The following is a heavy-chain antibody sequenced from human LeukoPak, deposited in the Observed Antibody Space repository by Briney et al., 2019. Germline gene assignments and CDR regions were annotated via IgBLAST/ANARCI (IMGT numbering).Heavy chain of an antibody. D-gene: IGHD3-22*01. CDR2: INPHSGGT. Sequence: ASVKVSCKASGYTFTGYFIHWVRQAPGRGLEWMGWINPHSGGTNYAQMFQGRVTMTRDTSINTAYMELNRLTSDDTAVYYCARDLYYDSSGYYSPHFDYWGQGTLVTVSS. V-gene: IGHV1-2*02. J-gene: IGHJ4*02. CDR3: ARDLYYDSSGYYSPHFDY. CDR1: GYTFTGYF.